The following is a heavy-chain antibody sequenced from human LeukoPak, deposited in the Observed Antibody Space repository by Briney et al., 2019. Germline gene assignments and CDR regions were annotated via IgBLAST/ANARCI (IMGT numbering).Heavy chain of an antibody. D-gene: IGHD2-2*01. J-gene: IGHJ6*03. CDR1: GGSISKYY. Sequence: SETLSLTCTVSGGSISKYYWSWIRQPAGKGLDWIGRIYPSGSTNYNPSLKSRVTMSIDTSKNQFSLRLTSVTAADTAMHYCAGVTGGASTSYYYYMDVWGKGTTVTISS. V-gene: IGHV4-4*07. CDR2: IYPSGST. CDR3: AGVTGGASTSYYYYMDV.